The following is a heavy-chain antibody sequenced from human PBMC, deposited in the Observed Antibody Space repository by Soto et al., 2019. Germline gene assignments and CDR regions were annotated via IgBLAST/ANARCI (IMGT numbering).Heavy chain of an antibody. Sequence: GGSLRLSCAASGFTFSNAWMNWVRQAPGKGLEWVGRIKSKTDGGTTDYAAPVKGRFTISRDDSKNTLYLQMNSLKTEDTAVYYCTVPTVAAAVPCYYYYGMDVWGQGTTVTVSS. CDR1: GFTFSNAW. CDR3: TVPTVAAAVPCYYYYGMDV. D-gene: IGHD6-13*01. V-gene: IGHV3-15*07. CDR2: IKSKTDGGTT. J-gene: IGHJ6*02.